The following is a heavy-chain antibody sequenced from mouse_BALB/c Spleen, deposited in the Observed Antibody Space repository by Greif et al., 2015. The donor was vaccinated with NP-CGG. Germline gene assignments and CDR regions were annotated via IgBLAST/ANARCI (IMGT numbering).Heavy chain of an antibody. V-gene: IGHV7-1*02. CDR3: ARDDGYWYFDV. D-gene: IGHD1-1*02. CDR2: SRNKANDYTT. CDR1: GFTFSDFY. Sequence: EVMLVESGGGLVQPGGSLRLSCATSGFTFSDFYMEWVRQPPGKRLEWIAASRNKANDYTTEYSASAKGRFIVSRDTSQSILYLQMNALRAEDTAIYYCARDDGYWYFDVWGAGTTVTISS. J-gene: IGHJ1*01.